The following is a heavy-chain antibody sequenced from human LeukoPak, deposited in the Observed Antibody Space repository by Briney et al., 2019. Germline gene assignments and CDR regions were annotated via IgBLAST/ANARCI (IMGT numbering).Heavy chain of an antibody. D-gene: IGHD2-15*01. V-gene: IGHV3-23*01. CDR3: AKDCNGGNCYIDY. Sequence: GGSLRLSCAASGFTFTNYAMSWVRQAPGKGLEWVSGMSGRGVSTYYADSVKGRFTISSNNSKNTLYLQMNSLRAEDTAIYYCAKDCNGGNCYIDYWGQGTLVTVAS. CDR1: GFTFTNYA. CDR2: MSGRGVST. J-gene: IGHJ4*02.